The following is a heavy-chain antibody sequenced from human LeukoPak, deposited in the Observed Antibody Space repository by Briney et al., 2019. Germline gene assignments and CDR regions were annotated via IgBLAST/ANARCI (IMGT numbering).Heavy chain of an antibody. CDR3: ARAVDFDY. CDR1: GGSISSYY. V-gene: IGHV4-59*01. CDR2: IYYSGST. J-gene: IGHJ4*02. D-gene: IGHD5-12*01. Sequence: SETLSLTCTVSGGSISSYYWSWIRQPPGKGLEWIGYIYYSGSTNYNPSPKSRVAISLDTSRNQFSLKLSSVTAADTAVYYCARAVDFDYWGQGTLVAVSS.